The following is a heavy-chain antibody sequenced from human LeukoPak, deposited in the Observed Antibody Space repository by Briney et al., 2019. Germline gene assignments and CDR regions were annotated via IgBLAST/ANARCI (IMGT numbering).Heavy chain of an antibody. CDR2: ISYDGSNK. J-gene: IGHJ4*02. V-gene: IGHV3-30*18. CDR1: GFTFSSYG. D-gene: IGHD6-13*01. CDR3: AKDLSAGYSSSWLFDY. Sequence: GGSLRLSCAASGFTFSSYGMHWVRQAPGKGLERVAVISYDGSNKYYADSVKGRFTISRDNSKNMLYLQMNSLRAEDTAVYYCAKDLSAGYSSSWLFDYWGQGTLVTVSS.